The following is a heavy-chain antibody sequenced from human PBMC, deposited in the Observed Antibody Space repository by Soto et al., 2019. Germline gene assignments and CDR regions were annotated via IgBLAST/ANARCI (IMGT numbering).Heavy chain of an antibody. J-gene: IGHJ4*02. Sequence: QVQLVQSGPEVKKPEASVKVSCKTSGYTFTSSGISWVRQAPGQGPEWMGWISGHNGVTNFARNFQDRVTLTIDSSTTTAYMEVRSLSFADTAIYYCARDPGGYGIFDDWGQGTLVTVSS. CDR2: ISGHNGVT. CDR3: ARDPGGYGIFDD. V-gene: IGHV1-18*04. CDR1: GYTFTSSG. D-gene: IGHD5-12*01.